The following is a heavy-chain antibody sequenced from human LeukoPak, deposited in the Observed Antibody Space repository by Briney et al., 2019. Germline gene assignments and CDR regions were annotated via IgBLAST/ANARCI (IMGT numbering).Heavy chain of an antibody. D-gene: IGHD1-14*01. CDR1: GFSIRNYN. CDR2: ISSSSSTI. CDR3: ATEPLYYYYMDV. Sequence: HPGGSLGLSCAASGFSIRNYNMNWVRQAPGKGLEWLSSISSSSSTIFYADSVKGRLTISRDNAKNSLFLQMNSLRAEDTAVYYCATEPLYYYYMDVWGKGTTVTVSS. V-gene: IGHV3-48*01. J-gene: IGHJ6*03.